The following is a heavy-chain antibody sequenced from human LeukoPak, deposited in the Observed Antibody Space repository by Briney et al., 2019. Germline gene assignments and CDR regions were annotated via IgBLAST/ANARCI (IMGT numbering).Heavy chain of an antibody. D-gene: IGHD2-2*01. J-gene: IGHJ6*03. V-gene: IGHV4-59*01. Sequence: TSETLSLTCTVSGGSISSYYWSWIRQPPGKGLEWIGYIYYSGSTNYNPSLKSRVTISVDTSKNQFSLKLSSVTAADTAVYYCARGDCSSTICYSPMDVWGTGTTVTVSS. CDR3: ARGDCSSTICYSPMDV. CDR1: GGSISSYY. CDR2: IYYSGST.